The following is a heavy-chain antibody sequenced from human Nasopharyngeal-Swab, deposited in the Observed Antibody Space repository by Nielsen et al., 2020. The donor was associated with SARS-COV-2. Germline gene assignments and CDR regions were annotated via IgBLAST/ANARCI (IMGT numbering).Heavy chain of an antibody. CDR2: ISSSTSYI. V-gene: IGHV3-21*01. Sequence: GVLKLSCAASGFTFSNYSMNWVRQAPGKGLEWVSSISSSTSYIYYADSVKGRFTISRDNAKNSLYLQMNSLRAEDTAVYYCARDGFGESPYYYYYGMDVWGQGATVTVSS. J-gene: IGHJ6*02. CDR1: GFTFSNYS. CDR3: ARDGFGESPYYYYYGMDV. D-gene: IGHD3-10*01.